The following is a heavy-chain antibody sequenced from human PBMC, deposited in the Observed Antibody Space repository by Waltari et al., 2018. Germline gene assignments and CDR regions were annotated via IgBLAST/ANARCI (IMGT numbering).Heavy chain of an antibody. V-gene: IGHV4-34*11. Sequence: QVQLQQWGAGLLKPSETLSLTCAVYGGSFSGYYWSWIRQPPGKGLEWIGYIYYSGSTNYNTSLKRRVTISVDTSKNQFSLKLISVTAADTAVYYCARDPGIAARGYFDYWGQGTLVTVSS. CDR3: ARDPGIAARGYFDY. CDR2: IYYSGST. D-gene: IGHD6-6*01. CDR1: GGSFSGYY. J-gene: IGHJ4*02.